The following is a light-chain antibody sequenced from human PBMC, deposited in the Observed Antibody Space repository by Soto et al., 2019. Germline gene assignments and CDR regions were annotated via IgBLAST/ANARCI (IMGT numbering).Light chain of an antibody. CDR2: EAS. J-gene: IGLJ2*01. CDR3: FSFAGGATFV. CDR1: GSDIGGYDL. Sequence: QSALTQPASVSGSPGQSITISCAGGGSDIGGYDLVSWYQHHPGKAPKLIIYEASKRPSGVSDRFSGSKSGNTASLTISALQAEDEADYSCFSFAGGATFVFGGGTKLTVL. V-gene: IGLV2-23*02.